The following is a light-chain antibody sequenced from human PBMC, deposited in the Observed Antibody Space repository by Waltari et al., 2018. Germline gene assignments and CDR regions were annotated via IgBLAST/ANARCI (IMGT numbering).Light chain of an antibody. J-gene: IGLJ3*02. CDR1: RSNIGSTT. CDR2: YDN. V-gene: IGLV1-44*01. Sequence: QSVLTQPPSESGTPGQRVTIACSGSRSNIGSTTVSWYQQLPGTAPKLLIYYDNRRPSRTPFRFAGSKSGTSASLAISGLQTDDEASYWCTSWDDTLNGPVFGGGTKLTVL. CDR3: TSWDDTLNGPV.